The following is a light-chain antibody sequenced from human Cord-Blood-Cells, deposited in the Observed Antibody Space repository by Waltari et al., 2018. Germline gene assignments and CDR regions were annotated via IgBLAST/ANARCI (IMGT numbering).Light chain of an antibody. CDR3: QSADSSGTYVV. Sequence: SYELTQPPSVSVSPGQTARIPCSGDAWPKQYAYWYQQKTGQAPVLVIYKDSERPSGIPERFSGSSSGTTVTLTISGVQAEDEADYYCQSADSSGTYVVFGGGTKLTVL. CDR1: AWPKQY. CDR2: KDS. J-gene: IGLJ2*01. V-gene: IGLV3-25*02.